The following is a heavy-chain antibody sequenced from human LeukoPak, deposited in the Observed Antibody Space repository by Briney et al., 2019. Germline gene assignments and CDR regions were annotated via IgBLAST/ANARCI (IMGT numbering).Heavy chain of an antibody. J-gene: IGHJ6*02. D-gene: IGHD1-26*01. CDR1: GFTFSSYA. CDR2: ISYDGSNK. CDR3: ARDRDLLTVGAHYYYYGMDV. Sequence: PGGSLRLSCAASGFTFSSYAMHWVRQAPGKGLEWVAVISYDGSNKYYADSVKGRFTISRDNSKNTLYLQMNSLRAKDTAVYYCARDRDLLTVGAHYYYYGMDVWGQGTTVTVSS. V-gene: IGHV3-30*04.